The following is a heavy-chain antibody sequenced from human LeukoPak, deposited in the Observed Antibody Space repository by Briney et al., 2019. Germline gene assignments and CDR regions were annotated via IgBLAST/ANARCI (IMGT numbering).Heavy chain of an antibody. D-gene: IGHD2-2*02. Sequence: SETLSLTCTVSGSTISSSSYYWGWIRQPPGKGLEWIGSIYYSGSTYYNPSLKSRVTISVDTSKNQFSLKLSSVTAADTAVYYCARSICSSTSYYTGDDYWGQGTLVTVSS. CDR2: IYYSGST. J-gene: IGHJ4*02. CDR1: GSTISSSSYY. V-gene: IGHV4-39*01. CDR3: ARSICSSTSYYTGDDY.